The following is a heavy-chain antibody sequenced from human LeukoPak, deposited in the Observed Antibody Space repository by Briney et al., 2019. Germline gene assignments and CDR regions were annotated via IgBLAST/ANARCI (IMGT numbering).Heavy chain of an antibody. CDR2: INHGGST. D-gene: IGHD6-13*01. Sequence: SETLSLTCTVYGGSFSGYYWRWIRQPPGEGLEWIGEINHGGSTNYNPSLKSRVTISVDTSKNPSSLKLSSVTAADTAVYYCAREGGSSTWSRDYYYMDVWGKGTTVTVSS. V-gene: IGHV4-34*01. CDR3: AREGGSSTWSRDYYYMDV. CDR1: GGSFSGYY. J-gene: IGHJ6*03.